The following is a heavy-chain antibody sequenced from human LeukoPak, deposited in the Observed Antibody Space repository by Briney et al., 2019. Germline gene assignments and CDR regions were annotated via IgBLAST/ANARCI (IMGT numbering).Heavy chain of an antibody. CDR2: IWYDGSNK. V-gene: IGHV3-33*01. CDR3: ARDYYYGSGSYYNDYYYGMDV. J-gene: IGHJ6*02. D-gene: IGHD3-10*01. Sequence: GGSLRLSCAASGFTFSSYGMHWVRQAPGKGLEWVAVIWYDGSNKYYADSVKGRFTISRDNSKNTLYLQMNSLRAEDTAVYYCARDYYYGSGSYYNDYYYGMDVRGQGTTVTVSS. CDR1: GFTFSSYG.